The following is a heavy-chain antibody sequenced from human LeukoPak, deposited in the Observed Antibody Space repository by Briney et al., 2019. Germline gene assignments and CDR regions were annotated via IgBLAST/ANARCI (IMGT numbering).Heavy chain of an antibody. CDR3: ATEQVSASAWGFDY. Sequence: SETLSLTCTVSGGSISSYLWSWIRQSAGKRLEWLGRIHTSGTTTYSPSLQSRLTMSVDTSKSQVSLRLTSVTAAGTAVYYCATEQVSASAWGFDYWGQGSLVTVSS. CDR1: GGSISSYL. J-gene: IGHJ4*02. CDR2: IHTSGTT. V-gene: IGHV4-4*07. D-gene: IGHD5/OR15-5a*01.